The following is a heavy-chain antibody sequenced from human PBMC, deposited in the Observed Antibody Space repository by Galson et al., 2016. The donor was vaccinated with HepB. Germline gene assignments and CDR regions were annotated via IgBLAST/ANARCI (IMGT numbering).Heavy chain of an antibody. CDR2: IGGSAIST. V-gene: IGHV3-23*01. Sequence: APGKGLEWVSSIGGSAISTYYGDSMKGRFTISRDNSKNTLYLQMSSLTAEDTAIYYCAKGSHGTSAFPRVFDPWGQGTLVIVTA. D-gene: IGHD2-2*01. CDR3: AKGSHGTSAFPRVFDP. J-gene: IGHJ5*02.